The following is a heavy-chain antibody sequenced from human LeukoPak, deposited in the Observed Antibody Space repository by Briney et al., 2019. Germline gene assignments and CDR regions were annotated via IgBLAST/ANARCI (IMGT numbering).Heavy chain of an antibody. J-gene: IGHJ4*02. CDR1: GFAFSSYA. CDR3: AKDARSRRSGYSGYADY. Sequence: PGGSLRLSCAASGFAFSSYAMSWVRQAPGKGLEWVSAISGSGGSTYYADSAKGRFTISRDNSKNTLYLQMNSLRAEDTAVYYCAKDARSRRSGYSGYADYWGQGTLVTVSS. V-gene: IGHV3-23*01. CDR2: ISGSGGST. D-gene: IGHD5-12*01.